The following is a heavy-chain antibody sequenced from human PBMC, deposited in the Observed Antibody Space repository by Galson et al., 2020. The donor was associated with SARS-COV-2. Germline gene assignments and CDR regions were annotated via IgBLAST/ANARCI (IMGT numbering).Heavy chain of an antibody. CDR3: AGSLSYYYGMDV. D-gene: IGHD3-10*01. CDR1: GFTFSSYG. V-gene: IGHV3-33*01. Sequence: GESLKISCAASGFTFSSYGMHWVRQAPGKGLEWVAVIWYDGSNKYYADSVKGRFTISRDNSKNTLYLQMNSLRAEDTAVYYCAGSLSYYYGMDVWGQGTTVTVSS. J-gene: IGHJ6*02. CDR2: IWYDGSNK.